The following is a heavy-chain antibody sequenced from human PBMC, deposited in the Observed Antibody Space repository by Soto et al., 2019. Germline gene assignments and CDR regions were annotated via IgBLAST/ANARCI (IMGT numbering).Heavy chain of an antibody. Sequence: GGSLRLSCAASGFTFSSYAMGWVRQAPGKGLEWVSSISGSGGSTYYADSVKGRFTISRDNSKNALYLEMNSLRAEDTALYYCAKGYYYDTSGYYPHWGKGTLVTLSS. V-gene: IGHV3-23*01. D-gene: IGHD3-22*01. CDR3: AKGYYYDTSGYYPH. CDR2: ISGSGGST. CDR1: GFTFSSYA. J-gene: IGHJ4*02.